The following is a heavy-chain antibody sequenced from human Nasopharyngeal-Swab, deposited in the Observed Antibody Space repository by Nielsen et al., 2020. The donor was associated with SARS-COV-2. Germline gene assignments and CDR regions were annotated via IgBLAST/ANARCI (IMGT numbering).Heavy chain of an antibody. CDR3: ARTRFRAFDI. V-gene: IGHV4-30-4*01. Sequence: SETLSLTCTVSGGSISSGDYYWSWIRQPPGKGLEWIGYIYSSGSTYYNPSLKSRVTISVDTSKNQFSLKLSSVTAADTAVYYCARTRFRAFDIWGQGTMVTVSS. J-gene: IGHJ3*02. CDR2: IYSSGST. CDR1: GGSISSGDYY.